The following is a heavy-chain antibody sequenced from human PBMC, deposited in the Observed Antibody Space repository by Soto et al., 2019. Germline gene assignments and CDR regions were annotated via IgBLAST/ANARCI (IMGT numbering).Heavy chain of an antibody. V-gene: IGHV3-33*01. CDR2: IWYDGSNK. D-gene: IGHD6-6*01. CDR1: GFTFSSYG. J-gene: IGHJ4*02. Sequence: GSLRLSCAAPGFTFSSYGMHWVRQAPGKGLEWVAVIWYDGSNKYYADSVKGRFTISRDNSKNTLYLQMNSLRAEDTAVYYCARGEQLGPFDYWGQGTLVTVSS. CDR3: ARGEQLGPFDY.